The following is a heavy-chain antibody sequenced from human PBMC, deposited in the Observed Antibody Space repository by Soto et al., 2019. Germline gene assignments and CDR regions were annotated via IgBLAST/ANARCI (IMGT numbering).Heavy chain of an antibody. D-gene: IGHD6-13*01. V-gene: IGHV3-48*02. J-gene: IGHJ5*02. CDR1: GFTFSSYS. CDR2: ISSSSSTI. Sequence: EVQLVESGGGLVQPGGSLRLSCAASGFTFSSYSMNWVRQAPGKGLEWVSYISSSSSTIYYADSVKGQFTISRDNAKNSLYLQMNSLRDEDTAVYYCARDLYSSSWYGLGWFDPWGQGTLVTVSS. CDR3: ARDLYSSSWYGLGWFDP.